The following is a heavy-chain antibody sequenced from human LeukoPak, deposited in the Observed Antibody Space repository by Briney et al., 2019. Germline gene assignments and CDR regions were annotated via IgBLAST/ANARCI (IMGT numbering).Heavy chain of an antibody. CDR1: GFAFETYT. V-gene: IGHV3-21*04. CDR2: ISSTSSDI. D-gene: IGHD5-12*01. J-gene: IGHJ4*02. CDR3: AKGLFSGYDKYLDS. Sequence: KPGGSLRLSCVASGFAFETYTMNWVRQAPGKGLEWVSFISSTSSDINYADSVRDRFTISRDNAKNSLFLQMDRLRVEATAVYYCAKGLFSGYDKYLDSWGQGTLVTVSS.